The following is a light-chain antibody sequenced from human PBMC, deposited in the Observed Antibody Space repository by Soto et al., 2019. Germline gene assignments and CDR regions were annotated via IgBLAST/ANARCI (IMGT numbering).Light chain of an antibody. Sequence: QSALTQPASVSGSPGQSITISCTGTSSDAGGYNYVSWYQQHPGKAPKLMIYAVTDRPSGVSSRFSGSKSGNTASLTISGLQAEDEADYYCSSYTSSSTLFGTGTKVTVL. V-gene: IGLV2-14*01. CDR1: SSDAGGYNY. CDR3: SSYTSSSTL. J-gene: IGLJ1*01. CDR2: AVT.